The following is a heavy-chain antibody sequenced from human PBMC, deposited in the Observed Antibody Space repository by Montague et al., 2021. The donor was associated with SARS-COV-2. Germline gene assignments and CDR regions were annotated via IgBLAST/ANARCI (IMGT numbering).Heavy chain of an antibody. CDR3: ARIKWELLSSYYSGMDV. Sequence: PALVKPTQTLTLTCTFSGFSLSTSGMCVSWIRQPPGKALEWLALIDWDDDKYYSTPLKTRLTISKDTSKNQVVLTMTNMDPVDTATYYCARIKWELLSSYYSGMDVWGQGTTVTVSS. CDR2: IDWDDDK. D-gene: IGHD1-26*01. J-gene: IGHJ6*02. V-gene: IGHV2-70*01. CDR1: GFSLSTSGMC.